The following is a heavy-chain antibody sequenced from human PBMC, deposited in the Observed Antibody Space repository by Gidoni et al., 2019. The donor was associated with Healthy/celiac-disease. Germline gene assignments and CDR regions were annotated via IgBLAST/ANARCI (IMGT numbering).Heavy chain of an antibody. CDR2: IYYSGST. J-gene: IGHJ4*02. Sequence: QLQLQESGPGLVKPSETLSLTCTVSGCSIISSSYYWGWIRQPPGKGMAWIGSIYYSGSTYYNPSLKSRVTISVDTSKNQFSLKLSSVTAADTAVYYCATQDSYGFYYFDYWGQGTLVTVSS. D-gene: IGHD5-18*01. CDR3: ATQDSYGFYYFDY. CDR1: GCSIISSSYY. V-gene: IGHV4-39*01.